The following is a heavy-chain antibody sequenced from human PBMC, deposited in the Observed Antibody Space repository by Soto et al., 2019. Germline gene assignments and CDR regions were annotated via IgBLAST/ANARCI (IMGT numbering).Heavy chain of an antibody. CDR3: ARHGTLLIDY. D-gene: IGHD1-26*01. CDR2: IYYSGST. V-gene: IGHV4-39*01. Sequence: SETLSLTCTVSGGSISSSSYYWGWIRQPPGKGLEWIGSIYYSGSTYYNPSLKSRVTISVDTSKNQFSLKLSSVTAADTAVYYCARHGTLLIDYWGQGTLVAVSS. CDR1: GGSISSSSYY. J-gene: IGHJ4*02.